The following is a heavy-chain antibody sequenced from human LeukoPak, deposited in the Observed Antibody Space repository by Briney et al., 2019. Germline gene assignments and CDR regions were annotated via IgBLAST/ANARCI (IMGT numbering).Heavy chain of an antibody. J-gene: IGHJ3*01. CDR1: GFTFDDYA. Sequence: GGSLRLSCAASGFTFDDYAMHWVRQAPGKGLEWVSGINWNSADRGYADSVKGRFIISRDNAKNSLYLQMSSLRPEDTAFYYCAKGQDDLAHSSGYYSKGGFDFWGQGTRVIVSS. V-gene: IGHV3-9*01. D-gene: IGHD3-22*01. CDR3: AKGQDDLAHSSGYYSKGGFDF. CDR2: INWNSADR.